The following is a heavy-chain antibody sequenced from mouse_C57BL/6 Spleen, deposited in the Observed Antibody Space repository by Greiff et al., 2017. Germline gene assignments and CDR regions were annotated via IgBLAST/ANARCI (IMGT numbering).Heavy chain of an antibody. D-gene: IGHD1-1*01. CDR3: ARDGTTVVAAYFDV. V-gene: IGHV5-4*01. J-gene: IGHJ1*03. CDR2: ISDGGSYT. Sequence: EVNLVESGGGLVKPGGSLKLSCAASGFTFSSYAMSWVRQTPDKRLEWVATISDGGSYTYYPDNVKGRFTISRDNAKNNLYLQMSHLKSEDTAMYYCARDGTTVVAAYFDVWGTGTTVTVSS. CDR1: GFTFSSYA.